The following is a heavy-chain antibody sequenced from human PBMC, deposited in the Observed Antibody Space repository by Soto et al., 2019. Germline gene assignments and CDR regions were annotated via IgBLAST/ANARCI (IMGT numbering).Heavy chain of an antibody. J-gene: IGHJ6*03. CDR3: ARGGRGSGTFDHYMDV. D-gene: IGHD3-10*01. Sequence: PSETLSLPCAVYGGSFSGYYWSWIRQPPEKGLEWIGEINHSGSTNYNPSLKSRVTISVDTSKNQFSLKLSSVTGADTAVYYCARGGRGSGTFDHYMDVWGKGTPVTAP. CDR1: GGSFSGYY. CDR2: INHSGST. V-gene: IGHV4-34*01.